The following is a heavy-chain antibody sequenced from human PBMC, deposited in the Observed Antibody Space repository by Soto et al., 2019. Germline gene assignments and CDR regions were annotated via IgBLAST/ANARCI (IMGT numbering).Heavy chain of an antibody. V-gene: IGHV4-39*01. D-gene: IGHD3-10*01. CDR3: AGGSGRSYESNMFDP. J-gene: IGHJ5*02. CDR2: IYYSGST. CDR1: GGSISSSSYY. Sequence: SETLSLTCTVSGGSISSSSYYWGWIRQPPGKGLEWIGSIYYSGSTYYNPSLKSRVTISVDTSKNQFSLKLSSVTAADTAVYYCAGGSGRSYESNMFDPWGQGTLVTFSS.